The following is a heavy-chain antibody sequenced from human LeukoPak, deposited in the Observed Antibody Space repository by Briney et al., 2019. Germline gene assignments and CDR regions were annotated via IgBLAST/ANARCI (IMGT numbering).Heavy chain of an antibody. Sequence: GGSLRLSCAASGFTFSSYSMNWARQAPGKGLEWVSSISSGSSYIYYADSVKDRFTISRDNAKNSLYLQMNSLRAEDTAVYYCARDQAYCSGGSCYSLDGFDYWGQGTLVTVSS. J-gene: IGHJ4*02. CDR1: GFTFSSYS. CDR2: ISSGSSYI. CDR3: ARDQAYCSGGSCYSLDGFDY. D-gene: IGHD2-15*01. V-gene: IGHV3-21*01.